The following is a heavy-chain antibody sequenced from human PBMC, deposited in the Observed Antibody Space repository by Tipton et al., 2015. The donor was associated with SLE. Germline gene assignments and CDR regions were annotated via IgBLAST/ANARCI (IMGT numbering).Heavy chain of an antibody. D-gene: IGHD6-6*01. Sequence: TLSLTCAVYGGSFRGYHWSWIRQPPGKGLEWIGEINHSGSTNHNPSLKRRVTISVDTSKNQFSLKLSSVTAADTAVYYCARLIAARLPFDYRGQGTLVTVSS. CDR3: ARLIAARLPFDY. V-gene: IGHV4-34*01. J-gene: IGHJ4*02. CDR2: INHSGST. CDR1: GGSFRGYH.